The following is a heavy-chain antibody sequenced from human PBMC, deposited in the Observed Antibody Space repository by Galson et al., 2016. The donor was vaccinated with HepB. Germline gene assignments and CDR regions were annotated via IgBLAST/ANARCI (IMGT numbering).Heavy chain of an antibody. D-gene: IGHD3-10*01. CDR3: ARPRDNYGHAFDI. V-gene: IGHV3-11*03. Sequence: SLRLSCAASGFTFSHYFVSWIRQAPGKGLEWVSSISRGSAYIYYADSVKGRFTISRDNAKNSQYLQMHSLRAEDTAVYYCARPRDNYGHAFDIWGPGTLVTVSS. CDR2: ISRGSAYI. CDR1: GFTFSHYF. J-gene: IGHJ3*02.